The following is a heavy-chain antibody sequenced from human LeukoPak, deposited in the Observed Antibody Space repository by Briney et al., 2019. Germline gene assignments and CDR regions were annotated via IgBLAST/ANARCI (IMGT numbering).Heavy chain of an antibody. J-gene: IGHJ4*02. CDR2: IWYDGSNE. D-gene: IGHD2-8*02. Sequence: GRSLRLSCAASGFTFSNYAMHWVCQAPGKGLECVALIWYDGSNEFYADSVKGRFTISRDNSKNTLYLQMNSLRAEDTAIYYCAGEAGYDTGGYPRDYWGQGTLVTVSS. CDR3: AGEAGYDTGGYPRDY. V-gene: IGHV3-33*01. CDR1: GFTFSNYA.